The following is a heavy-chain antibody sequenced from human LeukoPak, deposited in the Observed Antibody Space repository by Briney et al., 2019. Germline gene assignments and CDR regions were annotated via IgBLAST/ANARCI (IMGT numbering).Heavy chain of an antibody. CDR3: ARSRRMVRGVYYYMDV. Sequence: SETLSLTCAVYGGSFSGYYWSWIRQPPGKGLEWIGEINHSGSTNYNPSLKSRVTISVDTSKNQFSLKLSSVTAADTAVYYCARSRRMVRGVYYYMDVWGKGTTVTISS. CDR2: INHSGST. V-gene: IGHV4-34*01. D-gene: IGHD3-10*01. CDR1: GGSFSGYY. J-gene: IGHJ6*03.